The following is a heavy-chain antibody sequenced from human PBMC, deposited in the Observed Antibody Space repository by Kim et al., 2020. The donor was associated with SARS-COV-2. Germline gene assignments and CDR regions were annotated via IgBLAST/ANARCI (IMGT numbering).Heavy chain of an antibody. J-gene: IGHJ4*02. V-gene: IGHV6-1*01. D-gene: IGHD3-3*01. Sequence: SVKSRITINPDTSKNQFSLQLNSVTPEDTAVYYCARDHPTADFWSGYFDYWGQGTLVTVSS. CDR3: ARDHPTADFWSGYFDY.